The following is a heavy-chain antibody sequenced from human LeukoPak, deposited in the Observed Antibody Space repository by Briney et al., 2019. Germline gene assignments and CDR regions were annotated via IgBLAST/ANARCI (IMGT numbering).Heavy chain of an antibody. Sequence: GGSLKISCKGSGYNFTNYWIAWVRQMPGKGLEWMGIIWPGDSDTRYRPSFQGQVTISVDKSISTAYLQWSSLKASDTAMFYCARTDINYYYDRSGYDGFDIWGQGTMVTVAS. V-gene: IGHV5-51*01. CDR1: GYNFTNYW. CDR2: IWPGDSDT. CDR3: ARTDINYYYDRSGYDGFDI. J-gene: IGHJ3*02. D-gene: IGHD3-22*01.